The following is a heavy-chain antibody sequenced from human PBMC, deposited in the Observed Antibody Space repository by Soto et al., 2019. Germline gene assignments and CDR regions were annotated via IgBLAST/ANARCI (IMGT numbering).Heavy chain of an antibody. CDR2: IHTSGSS. CDR3: ARESRDSGDGLDV. J-gene: IGHJ6*02. Sequence: QVQLQESGPGLVKSSETLSLRCSVSGGSIRTIYWTWVRQPAGKGLEYIGRIHTSGSSSYNPSLERRVTMSIDTPKNQFSLKLKSVTVADTAVYYCARESRDSGDGLDVWGQGTAVTVSS. D-gene: IGHD2-15*01. V-gene: IGHV4-4*07. CDR1: GGSIRTIY.